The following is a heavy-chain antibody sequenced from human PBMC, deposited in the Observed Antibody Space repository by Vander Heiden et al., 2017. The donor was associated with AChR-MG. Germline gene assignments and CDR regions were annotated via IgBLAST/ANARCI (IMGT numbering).Heavy chain of an antibody. CDR1: VSTLSDHA. V-gene: IGHV3-30*18. Sequence: VSTLSDHAMHWVRQAPGEGLEWLAAISHDGSYTYYADSVKGRFTISRDNSKNTQSLQMNGLRTEDTAVYYCAKTPRPGYSSNWHDPGYWRVDLWGRNTLVTVSS. CDR2: ISHDGSYT. D-gene: IGHD1-1*01. J-gene: IGHJ2*01. CDR3: AKTPRPGYSSNWHDPGYWRVDL.